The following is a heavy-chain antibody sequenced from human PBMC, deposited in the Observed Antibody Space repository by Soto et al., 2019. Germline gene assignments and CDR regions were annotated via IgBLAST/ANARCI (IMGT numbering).Heavy chain of an antibody. J-gene: IGHJ6*03. CDR2: IYYSGST. V-gene: IGHV4-59*01. CDR1: GGSISSYY. D-gene: IGHD6-13*01. Sequence: SETLSLTCTVSGGSISSYYWSWIRQPPGKGLEWIGYIYYSGSTNYNPSLKSRVTISVDTSKNQFSLKLSSVTAADTAVYYCARDRGSSWAYYYYYMDVWGEGTTVTVSS. CDR3: ARDRGSSWAYYYYYMDV.